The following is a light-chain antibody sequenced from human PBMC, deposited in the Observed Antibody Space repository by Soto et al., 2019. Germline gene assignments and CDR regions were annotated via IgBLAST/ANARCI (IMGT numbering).Light chain of an antibody. V-gene: IGLV1-51*02. CDR2: ENA. Sequence: QSVFTQPPSVSAAPGQKVTISCSGSNSKIGNNYVYWYQQFPGAAPKLLMYENAKRASGIPDRFSGSKSATAATLAITGIQTGDEADYYCGTWDSGLSGFVFGSGTKLTVL. CDR1: NSKIGNNY. J-gene: IGLJ1*01. CDR3: GTWDSGLSGFV.